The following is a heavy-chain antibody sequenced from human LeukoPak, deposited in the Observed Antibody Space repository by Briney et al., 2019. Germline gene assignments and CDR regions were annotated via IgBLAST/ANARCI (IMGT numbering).Heavy chain of an antibody. CDR1: GYTFTSSG. V-gene: IGHV1-18*01. CDR3: ARDDFADMDV. Sequence: ASVKVSCKASGYTFTSSGISWVRQAPGQGLEWMGWISAYNGNTNYAQRLQGRVTMTTDTSTSTAYMEVRSLRSDDTAVYYCARDDFADMDVWGQGTAVTVSS. J-gene: IGHJ6*02. CDR2: ISAYNGNT. D-gene: IGHD2-21*02.